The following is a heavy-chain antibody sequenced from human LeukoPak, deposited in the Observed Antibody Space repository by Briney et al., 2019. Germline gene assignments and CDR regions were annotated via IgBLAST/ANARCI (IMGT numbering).Heavy chain of an antibody. Sequence: GSLRLSCAASGFTFSTYWMSWVRQPPGKGLEWIGEIYHSGSTNYNPSLKSRVTISVDKSKNQFSLKLSSVTAADTAVYYCARTGYSSGWYRAWGQGTLVTVSS. V-gene: IGHV4-4*02. CDR2: IYHSGST. D-gene: IGHD6-19*01. J-gene: IGHJ5*02. CDR3: ARTGYSSGWYRA. CDR1: GFTFSTYW.